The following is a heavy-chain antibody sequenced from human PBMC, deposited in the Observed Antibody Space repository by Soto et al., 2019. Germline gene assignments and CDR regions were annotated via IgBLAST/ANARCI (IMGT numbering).Heavy chain of an antibody. V-gene: IGHV4-34*01. CDR1: GGSFSGYY. CDR2: INHSGST. J-gene: IGHJ4*02. Sequence: PSETLSLTCAVYGGSFSGYYWSWIRQPPGKGLEWIGEINHSGSTNYNPSLKSRVTISVDTSKNQFSLKLSSVTAADTAVYYCARVYDFWSGYHFDYWGQGTLVTVSS. CDR3: ARVYDFWSGYHFDY. D-gene: IGHD3-3*01.